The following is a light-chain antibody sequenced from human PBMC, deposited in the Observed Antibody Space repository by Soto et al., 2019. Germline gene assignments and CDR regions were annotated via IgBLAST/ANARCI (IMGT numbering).Light chain of an antibody. V-gene: IGKV3-11*01. CDR3: QQRSNWPRT. Sequence: EIVLTQSPATLSLSPGERATLSCRASQSVSNYLAWYQQKPGQAPRLLIHAASIRAPGIPARFRGSGSGTDFTLTISSLEPEDFAVYYCQQRSNWPRTFGQGTKLDIK. CDR1: QSVSNY. J-gene: IGKJ2*01. CDR2: AAS.